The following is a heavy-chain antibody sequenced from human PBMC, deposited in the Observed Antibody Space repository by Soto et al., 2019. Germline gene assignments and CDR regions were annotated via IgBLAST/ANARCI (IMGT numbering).Heavy chain of an antibody. J-gene: IGHJ1*01. CDR3: ARLGEYDQSLAT. CDR1: SGSISCYY. V-gene: IGHV4-4*09. CDR2: IYHGGST. D-gene: IGHD2-2*01. Sequence: SETLSLTCAVSSGSISCYYWTLILQPPGKGLEWVGYIYHGGSTSYNPSLKSRVTISLDTSKNQFSLMLSSVTAADTAVYYCARLGEYDQSLATWGPGSLITGSS.